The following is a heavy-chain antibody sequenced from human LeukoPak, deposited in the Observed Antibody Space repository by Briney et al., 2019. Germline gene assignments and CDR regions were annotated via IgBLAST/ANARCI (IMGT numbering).Heavy chain of an antibody. CDR1: GFTFSSYS. CDR3: ARSNSYGPTSDAFDI. V-gene: IGHV3-21*01. D-gene: IGHD5-18*01. J-gene: IGHJ3*02. Sequence: GGSLRLSCAASGFTFSSYSMNWVRQAPGKGLEWVSSISSSSSYIYYADSVKGRFTISRDNAKNSLYLQMNSLRAEDTAVYYCARSNSYGPTSDAFDIWGQGTMVTVSS. CDR2: ISSSSSYI.